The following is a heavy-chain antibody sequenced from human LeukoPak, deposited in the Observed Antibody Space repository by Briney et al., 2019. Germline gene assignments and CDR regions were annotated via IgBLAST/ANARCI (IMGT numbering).Heavy chain of an antibody. CDR1: GYTFTSYD. CDR2: ISAYNGNT. CDR3: ARDTYYYDSSGYGKGEYYFDY. J-gene: IGHJ4*02. Sequence: ASVKVSCKASGYTFTSYDISWVRQAPGQGLEWMGWISAYNGNTNYAQKLQGRVTMTTDTSTSTAYMELRSLRSDDTAVYYCARDTYYYDSSGYGKGEYYFDYWGQGTLVTVPS. V-gene: IGHV1-18*01. D-gene: IGHD3-22*01.